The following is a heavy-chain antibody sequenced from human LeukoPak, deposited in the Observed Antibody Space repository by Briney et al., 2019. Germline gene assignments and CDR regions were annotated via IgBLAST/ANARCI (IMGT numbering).Heavy chain of an antibody. CDR2: IKQDGSEK. V-gene: IGHV3-7*01. D-gene: IGHD3-3*01. CDR3: ASYAVTYYDFWSGYSPRYYFDY. CDR1: GFTFSSYW. J-gene: IGHJ4*02. Sequence: GGSLRLSCAASGFTFSSYWMSWVRRAPGKGLEWVANIKQDGSEKYYVDSVKGRFTISRDNAKNSLYLQMNSLRAEDTAVYYCASYAVTYYDFWSGYSPRYYFDYWGQGTLVTVSS.